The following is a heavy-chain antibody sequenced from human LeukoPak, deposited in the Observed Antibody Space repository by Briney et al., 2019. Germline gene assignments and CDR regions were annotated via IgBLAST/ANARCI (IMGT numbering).Heavy chain of an antibody. CDR3: AKDAYYYYYYMDV. CDR1: GFTFSSYA. CDR2: ISYDGSNK. V-gene: IGHV3-30-3*01. J-gene: IGHJ6*03. Sequence: GGSLRLSCAASGFTFSSYAMHWVRQAPGKGLEWVAVISYDGSNKYYADSVKGRFTISRDNSKNTLYLQMNSLRAEDTAVYYCAKDAYYYYYYMDVWGKGTTVTVSS.